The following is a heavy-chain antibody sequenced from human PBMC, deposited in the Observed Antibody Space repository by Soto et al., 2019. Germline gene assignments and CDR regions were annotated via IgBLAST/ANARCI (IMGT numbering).Heavy chain of an antibody. CDR2: IHSGGST. D-gene: IGHD3-3*01. CDR1: GFTVSSNY. J-gene: IGHJ4*02. Sequence: GGSMRLSCAASGFTVSSNYMTWVRQAPGKGLEWASVIHSGGSTYYADSVKGRFTISRDISKNTLYLQMNSLRAEDTAVYFCARDLEAGESYWGQGTLVTVSS. V-gene: IGHV3-53*01. CDR3: ARDLEAGESY.